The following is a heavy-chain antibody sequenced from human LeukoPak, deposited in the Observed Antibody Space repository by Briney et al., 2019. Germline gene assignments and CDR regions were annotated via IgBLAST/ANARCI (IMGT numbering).Heavy chain of an antibody. J-gene: IGHJ6*02. Sequence: GGSLRLSCAASGFTFSDAWMMWVRQAPGKGLEWVDRIKSKTDGGTTDYTAPVTGRFTISRDDSKNTLHLQMSSLKTEDTAVYYCTRAHYYYGMDVWGQGTTVTVSS. V-gene: IGHV3-15*01. CDR1: GFTFSDAW. CDR2: IKSKTDGGTT. CDR3: TRAHYYYGMDV.